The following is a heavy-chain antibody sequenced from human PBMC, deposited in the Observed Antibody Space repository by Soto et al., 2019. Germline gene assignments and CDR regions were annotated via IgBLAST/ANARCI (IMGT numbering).Heavy chain of an antibody. V-gene: IGHV4-34*01. J-gene: IGHJ4*02. D-gene: IGHD2-21*02. CDR3: ARQFCRSRTCYYLDS. CDR2: VNDSGST. Sequence: QVQLQQWGAGLLKPSETLSLTCAVYGGSVNGYFWSWIRQPPGKGLEWIGEVNDSGSTNYNPSLNSRVTISVDTSHDQFSLELSSVPASDTAVYYCARQFCRSRTCYYLDSWDRGILVTVSS. CDR1: GGSVNGYF.